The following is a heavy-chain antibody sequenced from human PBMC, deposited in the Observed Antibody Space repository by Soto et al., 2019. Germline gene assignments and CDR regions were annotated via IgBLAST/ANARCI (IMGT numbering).Heavy chain of an antibody. V-gene: IGHV4-39*01. CDR3: VSKRTCVLTQAYCEY. CDR2: VYYRVRS. CDR1: GGSVSNSKYS. J-gene: IGHJ4*02. D-gene: IGHD2-8*01. Sequence: SETLSLTCTFSGGSVSNSKYSCRWIRQSPGKGLEWIGSVYYRVRSYSKSSVKSRVTIYVDTSKNQFSLNLNSVTASDPAVYCCVSKRTCVLTQAYCEYWGTAARVT.